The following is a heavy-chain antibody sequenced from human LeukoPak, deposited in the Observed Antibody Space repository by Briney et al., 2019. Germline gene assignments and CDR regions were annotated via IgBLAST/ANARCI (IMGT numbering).Heavy chain of an antibody. CDR1: GYSISSGYY. J-gene: IGHJ5*02. Sequence: TSETLSLTCTVSGYSISSGYYWGWIRQPPGKGLEWIGSIYHSGSTYYNPSLKSRVTISVDTSKNQFSLKLSSVTAADTAVYYCARERAGGDNWNYWFDPWGQGTLVTVSS. D-gene: IGHD1-7*01. V-gene: IGHV4-38-2*02. CDR2: IYHSGST. CDR3: ARERAGGDNWNYWFDP.